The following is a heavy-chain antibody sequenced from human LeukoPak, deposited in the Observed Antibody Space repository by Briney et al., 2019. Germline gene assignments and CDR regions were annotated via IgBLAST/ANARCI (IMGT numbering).Heavy chain of an antibody. Sequence: PGGSLRLSCVVSGFTFSSYEMNWVRQAPGKGLEWVSYISSGGSIIYYADSVKGRFTISRDNAKNSLYLQVNSLRAEDTAVYYCARDLLDYWGQGTLVTVSS. J-gene: IGHJ4*02. V-gene: IGHV3-48*03. CDR3: ARDLLDY. CDR1: GFTFSSYE. CDR2: ISSGGSII.